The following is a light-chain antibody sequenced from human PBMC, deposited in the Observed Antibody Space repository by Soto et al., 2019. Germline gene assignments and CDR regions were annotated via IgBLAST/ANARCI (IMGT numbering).Light chain of an antibody. CDR2: DVS. Sequence: DIQMTQSPSTLSASVGDRVTITCRASQTVERWLAWYQQKPGKAPNLVISDVSSLERGVPSRFSGSRSGTEFTLTISGQRPDDFATYYCQQYKDSVWTFGQGTKV. J-gene: IGKJ1*01. V-gene: IGKV1-5*01. CDR3: QQYKDSVWT. CDR1: QTVERW.